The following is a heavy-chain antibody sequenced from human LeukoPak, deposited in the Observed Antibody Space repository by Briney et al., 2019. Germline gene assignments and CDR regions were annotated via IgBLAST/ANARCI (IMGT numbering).Heavy chain of an antibody. J-gene: IGHJ6*02. Sequence: PGGSLRLSCAASGFTFDDYAMHWVRQAPGKGLEWVSLISWDGGGTYYADSVKGRFTISRDNSKNSLYLQMNSLRAEDTALYYCAKGRGSSSWYGLYYYGMDVWGQGTTVTVSS. CDR1: GFTFDDYA. CDR2: ISWDGGGT. D-gene: IGHD6-13*01. V-gene: IGHV3-43D*03. CDR3: AKGRGSSSWYGLYYYGMDV.